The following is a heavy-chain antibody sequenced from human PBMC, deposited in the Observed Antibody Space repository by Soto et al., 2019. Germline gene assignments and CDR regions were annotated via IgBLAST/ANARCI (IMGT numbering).Heavy chain of an antibody. CDR3: ARDRVVLLVYVNPHWYADL. CDR2: IKQDGSEK. Sequence: EVQLLESGGGLVQPGGSLRLSCAASGFTFSSYAMSWVRQAPGKRLEWVANIKQDGSEKHYVDSVKGRFTISRDNAKNSLYLQMISLRADDTAVYYCARDRVVLLVYVNPHWYADLWRRGTLITVSS. D-gene: IGHD2-8*01. J-gene: IGHJ2*01. CDR1: GFTFSSYA. V-gene: IGHV3-7*03.